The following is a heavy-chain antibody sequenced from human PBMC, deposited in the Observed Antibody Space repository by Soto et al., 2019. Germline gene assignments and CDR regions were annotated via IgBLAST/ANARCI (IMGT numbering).Heavy chain of an antibody. CDR3: AKHKGEYANSGLDR. CDR2: VFSTGST. CDR1: GASINTSPYY. Sequence: QLQLQESGPGLVKPSETLSLTCSVSGASINTSPYYWGWIRQPPGGGLEWIGSVFSTGSTYYNPSIKGRVTVSGDASGNEVSLKVYSVTAADTAVYYCAKHKGEYANSGLDRWGQGTLVAVSS. V-gene: IGHV4-39*01. J-gene: IGHJ5*02. D-gene: IGHD2-2*01.